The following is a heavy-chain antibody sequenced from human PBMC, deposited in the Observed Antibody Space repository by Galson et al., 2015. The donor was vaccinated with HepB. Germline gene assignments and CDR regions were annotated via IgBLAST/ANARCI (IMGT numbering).Heavy chain of an antibody. J-gene: IGHJ4*02. CDR1: GFTFSSYA. V-gene: IGHV3-30*04. Sequence: SLRLSCAASGFTFSSYAMNWVRQAPGKGLEWVAVLSSHGDNEYYADSVKGRFTISRDNSENTVYLQMHSLRVEDTAVNYCARTFYFDYWGQGTLVTVSS. CDR3: ARTFYFDY. D-gene: IGHD3-16*01. CDR2: LSSHGDNE.